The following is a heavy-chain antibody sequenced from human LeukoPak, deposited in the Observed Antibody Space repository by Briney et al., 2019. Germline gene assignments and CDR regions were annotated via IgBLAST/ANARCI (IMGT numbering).Heavy chain of an antibody. CDR3: ARDGTAASLYFDL. CDR1: GFTFTDYW. CDR2: IRQDGSEK. V-gene: IGHV3-7*01. D-gene: IGHD6-6*01. Sequence: PGGSLRLSCAVSGFTFTDYWMNWVRQAPGKGLEWVASIRQDGSEKTYVDSVKGRFTISRDNTKNSLSLQVNSLRVEDTAVYYCARDGTAASLYFDLWGQGTLVTVSS. J-gene: IGHJ4*01.